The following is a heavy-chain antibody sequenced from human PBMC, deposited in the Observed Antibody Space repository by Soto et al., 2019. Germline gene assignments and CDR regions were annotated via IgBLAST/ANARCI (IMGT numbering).Heavy chain of an antibody. CDR2: MYYSGST. CDR1: GGSISTRSHY. Sequence: SETLSLTCTVSGGSISTRSHYWGWIRQPPGKGLEWIGNMYYSGSTYYNPSLRSRVTISVDTSKNQFSLKLSSVTAADTAVYYCARHRIAAQPFDYWGQGTLVTVSS. V-gene: IGHV4-39*01. CDR3: ARHRIAAQPFDY. D-gene: IGHD6-25*01. J-gene: IGHJ4*02.